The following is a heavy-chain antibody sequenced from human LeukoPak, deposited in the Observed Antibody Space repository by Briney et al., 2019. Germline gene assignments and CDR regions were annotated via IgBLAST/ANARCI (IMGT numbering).Heavy chain of an antibody. V-gene: IGHV3-23*01. CDR1: GFTFSSYA. CDR2: ISIDVTTT. J-gene: IGHJ6*03. Sequence: GGSLRLSCAASGFTFSSYAMSWLRQAPGKGLEWVSSISIDVTTTYYADSVKGRFTISRDNSKNTLYLQMNTLRVEDTAVYFCAKDPRITKNYYYYYYMDVWGKGTTVTVSS. D-gene: IGHD3-3*01. CDR3: AKDPRITKNYYYYYYMDV.